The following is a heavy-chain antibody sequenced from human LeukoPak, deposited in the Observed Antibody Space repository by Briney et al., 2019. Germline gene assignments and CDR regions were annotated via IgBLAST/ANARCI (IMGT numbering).Heavy chain of an antibody. D-gene: IGHD3-22*01. V-gene: IGHV3-9*01. CDR1: GFTFDDYA. J-gene: IGHJ4*02. CDR3: AKSSRRGSSGYYYCFDY. CDR2: ISWNSGSI. Sequence: GRSLRLSCAASGFTFDDYAMHWVRQAPGKGLEWVSGISWNSGSIGYADSVKGRFTISRDNAKNSLYLQMNSLRAEDTALYYCAKSSRRGSSGYYYCFDYWGQGTLVTVSS.